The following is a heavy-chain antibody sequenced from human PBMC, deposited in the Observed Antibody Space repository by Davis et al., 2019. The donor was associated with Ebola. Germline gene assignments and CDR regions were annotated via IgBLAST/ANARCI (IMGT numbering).Heavy chain of an antibody. CDR3: AGSSSSNLYYFDY. CDR2: IYHSGST. CDR1: GGSFSGYY. Sequence: SETLSLTCAVYGGSFSGYYWSWIRQAPGKGLEWIGYIYHSGSTYYNPSLKSRVTISVDTSKNQFSLKLRSVTAADTAVYYCAGSSSSNLYYFDYWGQGTLVTVSS. J-gene: IGHJ4*02. D-gene: IGHD6-6*01. V-gene: IGHV4-34*01.